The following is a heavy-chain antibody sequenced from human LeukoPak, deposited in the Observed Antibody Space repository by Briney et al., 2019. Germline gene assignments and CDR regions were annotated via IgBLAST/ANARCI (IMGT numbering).Heavy chain of an antibody. J-gene: IGHJ5*02. CDR3: ARQLGYDSSGDWFDP. CDR1: GYTFTSYG. CDR2: ISAYNGNT. D-gene: IGHD3-22*01. Sequence: ASVKVSCTASGYTFTSYGISWVRQAPGQGLEWMGWISAYNGNTNYAQKLQGRVTMTTDTSTSTAYMELRSLRSDDTAVYYCARQLGYDSSGDWFDPWGQGTLVTVSS. V-gene: IGHV1-18*01.